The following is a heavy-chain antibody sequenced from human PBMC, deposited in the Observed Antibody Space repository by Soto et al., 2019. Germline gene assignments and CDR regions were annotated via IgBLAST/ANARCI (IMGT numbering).Heavy chain of an antibody. Sequence: SETLSLTCTVSGGSISSSSYYWGWIRQPPGKGLEWIGSIYYSGSTYYNPSLKSRVTISVDTSKNQFSLKLSSVTAADTAVYYCARRHYYDSSGYSNNWFDPWGQGTLVTVSS. CDR2: IYYSGST. CDR3: ARRHYYDSSGYSNNWFDP. D-gene: IGHD3-22*01. J-gene: IGHJ5*02. V-gene: IGHV4-39*01. CDR1: GGSISSSSYY.